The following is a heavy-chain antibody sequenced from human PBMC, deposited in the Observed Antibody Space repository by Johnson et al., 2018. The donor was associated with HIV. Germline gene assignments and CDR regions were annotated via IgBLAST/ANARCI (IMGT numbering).Heavy chain of an antibody. CDR3: AKSTWELRHLDAFDI. D-gene: IGHD1-26*01. CDR2: ISYDGSNK. V-gene: IGHV3-30-3*02. Sequence: QVQLVESGGGVVQPGRSLRLSCAASGFTFSSYAMHWVSQAPGKGLEWVAFISYDGSNKYYADSVKGRFTISRDNSKNTLFLQMNSLRAEDTAVYYCAKSTWELRHLDAFDIWGQGTMVTVSS. CDR1: GFTFSSYA. J-gene: IGHJ3*02.